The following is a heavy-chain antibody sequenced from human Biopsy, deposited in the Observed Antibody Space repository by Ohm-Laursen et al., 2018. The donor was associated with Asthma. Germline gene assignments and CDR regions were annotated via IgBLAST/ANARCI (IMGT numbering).Heavy chain of an antibody. J-gene: IGHJ4*02. CDR1: YGSITSGGYY. CDR3: ARAQDYYDSRGYYRSFDY. V-gene: IGHV4-31*03. D-gene: IGHD3-22*01. CDR2: IYYSGST. Sequence: SQTLSLTCTVSYGSITSGGYYWNWIRQHPGKGLEWIGFIYYSGSTYYNPSLKSRVSISIDTSKNQFSLKLSSVTAADTAVYYCARAQDYYDSRGYYRSFDYWGQGTLVTVSS.